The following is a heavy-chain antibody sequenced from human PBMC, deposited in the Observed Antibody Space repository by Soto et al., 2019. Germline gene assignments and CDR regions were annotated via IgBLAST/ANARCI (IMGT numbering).Heavy chain of an antibody. V-gene: IGHV1-69*13. J-gene: IGHJ6*02. Sequence: ASVKVSCKASGGTFSSYAISWVRQAPGQGLEWMGGIIPIFGTANYAQKFQGRVTITADESTSTAYMELSSLRSEDTAVYYCARIIIAAQTLLRIYYYGMDVCGQGTTVTVSS. CDR1: GGTFSSYA. CDR3: ARIIIAAQTLLRIYYYGMDV. CDR2: IIPIFGTA. D-gene: IGHD6-6*01.